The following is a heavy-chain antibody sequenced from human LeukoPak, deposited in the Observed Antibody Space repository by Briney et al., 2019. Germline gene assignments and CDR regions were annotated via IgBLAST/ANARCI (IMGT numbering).Heavy chain of an antibody. V-gene: IGHV4-39*01. Sequence: SETLSLTCTVSGGSISSSSYYWGWIRQPPGKGLEWIGSIYYSGSTYYNPSLKSRVTISVDTSKNQFSLKLSSVTAADTAVYYCAGGRGSYMDYWVQGTLVTVSS. CDR1: GGSISSSSYY. D-gene: IGHD1-26*01. CDR2: IYYSGST. J-gene: IGHJ4*02. CDR3: AGGRGSYMDY.